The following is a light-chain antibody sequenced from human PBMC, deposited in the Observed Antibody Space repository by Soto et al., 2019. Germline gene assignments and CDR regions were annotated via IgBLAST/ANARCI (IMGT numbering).Light chain of an antibody. CDR1: QSVNSEY. Sequence: EIVLTQSPGTLSLSPGERATLSCRASQSVNSEYLAWYQQKPGQAPRLLIYGASKRAGGIPDRFSGSGFGTDFTLTISRLEPEDFAVYYCQHYVTSPYTFGQGTKLEIK. V-gene: IGKV3-20*01. CDR2: GAS. CDR3: QHYVTSPYT. J-gene: IGKJ2*01.